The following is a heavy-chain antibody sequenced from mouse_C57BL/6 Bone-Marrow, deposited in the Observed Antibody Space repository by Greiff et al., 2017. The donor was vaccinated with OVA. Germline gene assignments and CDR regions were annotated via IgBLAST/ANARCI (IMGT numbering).Heavy chain of an antibody. CDR3: TRLIDAMDY. CDR1: GFTFSSYA. CDR2: ISSGGDYI. J-gene: IGHJ4*01. V-gene: IGHV5-9-1*02. Sequence: EVKVVESGAGLVKPGGSLKLSCAASGFTFSSYAMSWVRQTPEKRLEWVAYISSGGDYIYYADTVKGRFTISRDNARNTLYLQMSSLKSEDTAMYYCTRLIDAMDYWGQGTSVTVSS.